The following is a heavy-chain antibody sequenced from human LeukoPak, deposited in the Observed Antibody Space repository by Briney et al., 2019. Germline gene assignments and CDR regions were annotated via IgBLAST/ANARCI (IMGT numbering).Heavy chain of an antibody. Sequence: GGSLRLSCAASGFTFSSYEMNWVRQAPGKGLEWVSYISSSGSTIYYADSVKGRFTISRDNSKNTLYLQMNSLRAEDTAVYYCAKERWLLLDYWYFDLWGRGTLVTVSS. J-gene: IGHJ2*01. CDR2: ISSSGSTI. CDR3: AKERWLLLDYWYFDL. V-gene: IGHV3-48*03. D-gene: IGHD3-22*01. CDR1: GFTFSSYE.